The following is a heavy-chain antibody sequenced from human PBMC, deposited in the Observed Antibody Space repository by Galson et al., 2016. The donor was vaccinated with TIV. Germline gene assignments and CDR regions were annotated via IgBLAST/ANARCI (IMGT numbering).Heavy chain of an antibody. V-gene: IGHV5-51*01. CDR2: IYPDDSDT. CDR1: GYSFSSYW. D-gene: IGHD2-2*01. Sequence: QSGAEVKKPGESLKISCKGSGYSFSSYWIAWVRQMPGKGLEWMGIIYPDDSDTTYSPSFQGQVTISVDKSISTAYLQWSSLKASDTAIYYCARGVVQATAISGMDVWGQGTTVTVSS. CDR3: ARGVVQATAISGMDV. J-gene: IGHJ6*02.